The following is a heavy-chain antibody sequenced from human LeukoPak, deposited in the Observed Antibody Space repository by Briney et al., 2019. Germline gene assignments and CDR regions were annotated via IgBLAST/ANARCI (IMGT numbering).Heavy chain of an antibody. CDR2: IRYDGSNK. D-gene: IGHD4-17*01. CDR1: GYTFSSYG. Sequence: GGSLRLSCAASGYTFSSYGMHWVRQAPGKGLEWVAFIRYDGSNKYYADSVKGRFTISRDNSKNTLYLQMNSLRAEDTAVYYCARIRTTVTTFPHYYYYYYMDVWGKGTTVTVSS. J-gene: IGHJ6*03. CDR3: ARIRTTVTTFPHYYYYYYMDV. V-gene: IGHV3-30*02.